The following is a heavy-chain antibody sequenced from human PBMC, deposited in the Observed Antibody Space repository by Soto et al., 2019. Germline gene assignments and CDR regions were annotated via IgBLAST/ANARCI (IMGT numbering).Heavy chain of an antibody. Sequence: QLHLVQSGAVVKKPGASVTVSCSASGYPVTAYYMHWVRQAPGRGLEWMGWINPATGAAKCTQTFQGRVTMTGDTSTSTVFMELSGVNPEDTAVFCCARGGGVGVAGSAAFDMWGQGTVVTVSS. D-gene: IGHD3-3*01. J-gene: IGHJ3*02. CDR2: INPATGAA. V-gene: IGHV1-2*02. CDR3: ARGGGVGVAGSAAFDM. CDR1: GYPVTAYY.